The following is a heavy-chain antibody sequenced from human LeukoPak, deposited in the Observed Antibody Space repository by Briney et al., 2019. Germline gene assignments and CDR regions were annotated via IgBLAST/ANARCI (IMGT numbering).Heavy chain of an antibody. V-gene: IGHV4-39*01. J-gene: IGHJ4*02. D-gene: IGHD3-3*01. Sequence: SETLSLTCTVSGGSISSSSYYWGWIRQPPGKGLEWIGGIYYSGSTYYNPSLKSRVTISVDTSKNQFSLKLSSVTAADTAVYYCARHRPDFRVDYWGQGTLVTVSS. CDR2: IYYSGST. CDR1: GGSISSSSYY. CDR3: ARHRPDFRVDY.